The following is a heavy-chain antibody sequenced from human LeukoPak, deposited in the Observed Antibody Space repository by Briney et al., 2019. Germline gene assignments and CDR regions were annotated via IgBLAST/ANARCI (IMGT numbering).Heavy chain of an antibody. CDR1: GFTFSSYW. V-gene: IGHV3-9*03. CDR2: ISWNSGSI. Sequence: PGGSLRLSCAASGFTFSSYWMSWVRQAPGKGLEWVSGISWNSGSIGYADSVKGRFTISRDNAKNSLYLQMNSLRPEDMALYYCAKADCSSASCYTDYWGQGTLVTVSS. CDR3: AKADCSSASCYTDY. D-gene: IGHD2-2*02. J-gene: IGHJ4*02.